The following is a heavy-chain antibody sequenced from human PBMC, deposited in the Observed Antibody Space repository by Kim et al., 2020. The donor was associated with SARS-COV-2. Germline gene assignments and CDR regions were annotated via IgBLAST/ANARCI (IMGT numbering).Heavy chain of an antibody. Sequence: SETLSLTCTVSGGSISSYYWSWIRQPPGKGLEWIGYIYYSGSTNYNPSLKSRVTISVDTSKNQFSLKLSSVTAADTAVYYCSRGDYEGYFDLWGRGTLVT. D-gene: IGHD4-17*01. J-gene: IGHJ2*01. CDR2: IYYSGST. V-gene: IGHV4-59*01. CDR3: SRGDYEGYFDL. CDR1: GGSISSYY.